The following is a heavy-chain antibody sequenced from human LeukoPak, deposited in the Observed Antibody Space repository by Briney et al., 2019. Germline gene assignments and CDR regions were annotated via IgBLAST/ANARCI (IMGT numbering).Heavy chain of an antibody. CDR1: GFTFSSYA. V-gene: IGHV3-23*01. CDR2: ISGSGGST. CDR3: AKGSCSTISCKYNWFDP. D-gene: IGHD2-2*01. J-gene: IGHJ5*02. Sequence: QPGGSLRLSCAASGFTFSSYAMNWVRQAPGKGLEWVSAISGSGGSTYYADSVKGRFTISRDNSKNTLYLQMNSLRAEDTAVFYCAKGSCSTISCKYNWFDPWGQGTLVTVSS.